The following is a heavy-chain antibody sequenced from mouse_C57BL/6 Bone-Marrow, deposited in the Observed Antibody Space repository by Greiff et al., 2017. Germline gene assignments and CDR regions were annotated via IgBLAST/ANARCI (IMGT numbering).Heavy chain of an antibody. CDR1: GYTFTGYW. Sequence: VQLQQSGAELMKPGASVKLSCKATGYTFTGYWIEWVKQRPGHGLEWIGEILPGSGSTNYNEKFKGKATFTADTSSNTAYMQLSSLTTEDSAIYYCAPRIYYYGSSGAYWGQGTLVTVSA. CDR2: ILPGSGST. D-gene: IGHD1-1*01. J-gene: IGHJ3*01. V-gene: IGHV1-9*01. CDR3: APRIYYYGSSGAY.